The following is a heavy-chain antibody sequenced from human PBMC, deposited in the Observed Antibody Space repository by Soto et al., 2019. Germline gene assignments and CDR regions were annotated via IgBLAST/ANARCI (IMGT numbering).Heavy chain of an antibody. CDR2: ISSSSSYI. J-gene: IGHJ3*02. V-gene: IGHV3-21*01. D-gene: IGHD2-2*01. CDR3: DTYCSSTSCPQDDAFDI. Sequence: PGGSLGLSCAASGFTLSSYSMTWDRQDPGKGLEWVSSISSSSSYIYYADSVKGRFTISRDNAKNSLYLQMNSLRAEDTAVYYCDTYCSSTSCPQDDAFDIWGQGTIVTVSP. CDR1: GFTLSSYS.